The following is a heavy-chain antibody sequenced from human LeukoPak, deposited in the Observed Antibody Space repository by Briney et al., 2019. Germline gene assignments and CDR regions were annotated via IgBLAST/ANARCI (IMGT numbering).Heavy chain of an antibody. CDR2: ISSSGSTI. Sequence: GGSLRLSCAASEFTFSSYEMNWVRQAPGKGLEWVSYISSSGSTIYYADSVKGRFTISRDNAKNSLYLQMNSLRAEDTAVYYCARDRKTAMVYFDYWGQGTLVTVSS. CDR1: EFTFSSYE. J-gene: IGHJ4*02. D-gene: IGHD5-18*01. CDR3: ARDRKTAMVYFDY. V-gene: IGHV3-48*03.